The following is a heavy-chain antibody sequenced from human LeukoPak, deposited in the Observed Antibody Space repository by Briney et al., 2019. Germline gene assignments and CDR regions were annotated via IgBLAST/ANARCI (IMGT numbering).Heavy chain of an antibody. J-gene: IGHJ5*02. V-gene: IGHV4-38-2*02. Sequence: PSETLSLTCTVSGYSISSGYYWSWIRQPPGKGLEWIGEINHSGSTNYNPSLKSRVTISVDTSKNQFSLKLSSVTAADTAVYYCARRVPAALDWFDPWGQGTLVTVSS. CDR1: GYSISSGYY. CDR2: INHSGST. D-gene: IGHD2-2*01. CDR3: ARRVPAALDWFDP.